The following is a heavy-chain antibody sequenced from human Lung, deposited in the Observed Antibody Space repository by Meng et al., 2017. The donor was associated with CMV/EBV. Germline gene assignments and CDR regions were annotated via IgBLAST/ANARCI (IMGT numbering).Heavy chain of an antibody. J-gene: IGHJ6*02. D-gene: IGHD6-13*01. CDR3: ALFPRAAAGYYYDGMDV. Sequence: SVKVFXKASGGTFSSYAISWVRQAPGQGLEWMGGIIPIFGTANYAQKFQGRVTITTDESTSTADMELSSLRSEDTAVYYCALFPRAAAGYYYDGMDVWGQGTXVTVSS. CDR1: GGTFSSYA. CDR2: IIPIFGTA. V-gene: IGHV1-69*05.